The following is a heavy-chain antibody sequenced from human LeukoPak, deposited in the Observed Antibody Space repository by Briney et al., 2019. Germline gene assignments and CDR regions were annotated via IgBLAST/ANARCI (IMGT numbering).Heavy chain of an antibody. V-gene: IGHV1-2*04. CDR1: GYTFTGYY. J-gene: IGHJ4*02. CDR3: ARDRGLGDYGSGSYGYGY. D-gene: IGHD3-10*01. Sequence: ASVKVSCKASGYTFTGYYMHWVRQAPGQGLEWMGWINPNSGGTNYAQKFQGWVTKTRDTSISTAYMELSRLRSDDTAVYYCARDRGLGDYGSGSYGYGYWGQGTLVTVSS. CDR2: INPNSGGT.